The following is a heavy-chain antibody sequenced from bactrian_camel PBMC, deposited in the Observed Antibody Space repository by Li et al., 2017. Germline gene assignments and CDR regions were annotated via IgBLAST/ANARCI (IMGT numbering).Heavy chain of an antibody. CDR3: VRDLYGASWLQDY. CDR1: GAASSRYS. CDR2: IASDGYI. J-gene: IGHJ4*01. D-gene: IGHD6*01. V-gene: IGHV3S55*01. Sequence: HVQLVESGGGSVQAGGSLRLSCAASGAASSRYSMAWFRQAPGKVREGVAGIASDGYITYADAVKGRFTISKDNAKNTLYLQMNGLKPEGTAVYYCVRDLYGASWLQDYWGQGTQVTVS.